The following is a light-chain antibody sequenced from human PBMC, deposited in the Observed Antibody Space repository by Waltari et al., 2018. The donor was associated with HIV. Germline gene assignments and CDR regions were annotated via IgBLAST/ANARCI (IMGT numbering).Light chain of an antibody. Sequence: DTQLTQSPSFLSASVGDRVTITCRASQGLSSYLALYQQKPGKAPKLLIYTASTCQSGVPSRFSGSGSGTEFTLTISSLQPEDFATYYCQQLNSYPRTFGQGTKVEIK. CDR3: QQLNSYPRT. J-gene: IGKJ1*01. CDR2: TAS. V-gene: IGKV1-9*01. CDR1: QGLSSY.